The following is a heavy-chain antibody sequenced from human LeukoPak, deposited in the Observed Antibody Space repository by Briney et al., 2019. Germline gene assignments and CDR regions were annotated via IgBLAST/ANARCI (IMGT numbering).Heavy chain of an antibody. CDR2: ISPDGSTI. D-gene: IGHD4-17*01. J-gene: IGHJ4*02. CDR3: ARNGYYSADY. CDR1: GFTFSSPW. V-gene: IGHV3-7*01. Sequence: GGSLRLSCIASGFTFSSPWMSWVRQAPGKGLEWVANISPDGSTIYYVDSVKGRVTISRDNAQNSLYLQMNSLRAEDTAVYYCARNGYYSADYWGQGTLVTVSS.